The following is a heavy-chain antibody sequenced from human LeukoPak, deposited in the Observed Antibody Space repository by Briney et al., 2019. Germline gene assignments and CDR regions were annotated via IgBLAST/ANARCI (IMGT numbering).Heavy chain of an antibody. D-gene: IGHD1-26*01. CDR2: IKEDGSDK. J-gene: IGHJ4*02. Sequence: GGSLRLSCAASGFIFSSYWMSWVRQAPGKGLEWVANIKEDGSDKNYVDSVKGRLTISRDNAKNSLILQMNSLRAEDTAVYYCARGGGSYYDRVFDHWAREPWSSSPQ. CDR3: ARGGGSYYDRVFDH. V-gene: IGHV3-7*01. CDR1: GFIFSSYW.